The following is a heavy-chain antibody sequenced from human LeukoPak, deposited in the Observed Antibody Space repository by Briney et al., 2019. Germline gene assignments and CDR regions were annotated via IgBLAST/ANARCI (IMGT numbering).Heavy chain of an antibody. CDR2: IYTSGST. CDR3: ARVVEVTGLDWFDP. J-gene: IGHJ5*02. CDR1: AGSIRSVSYY. Sequence: SETLSLTCTVSAGSIRSVSYYWSWVRQPAGKGLEWIGRIYTSGSTNYNPSLKSRVTMSVDTSKNQFSLKLSSVTAADTAVYYCARVVEVTGLDWFDPWGQGTLVTVSS. V-gene: IGHV4-61*02. D-gene: IGHD2-21*02.